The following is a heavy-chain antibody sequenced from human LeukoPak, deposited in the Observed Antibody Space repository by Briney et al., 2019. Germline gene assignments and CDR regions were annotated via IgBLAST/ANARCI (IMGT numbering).Heavy chain of an antibody. D-gene: IGHD3-22*01. CDR3: AKVSMIASLSDIDV. J-gene: IGHJ6*02. CDR1: GFTFTSYA. Sequence: GRSLRLSCAASGFTFTSYAMSWVRQAPGKGLEWVAAISGSGGNTYYADYVKGRFTISRNNSKNTLYLQMNSLRAEVTAVYYCAKVSMIASLSDIDVWGQGTPVTVSS. CDR2: ISGSGGNT. V-gene: IGHV3-23*01.